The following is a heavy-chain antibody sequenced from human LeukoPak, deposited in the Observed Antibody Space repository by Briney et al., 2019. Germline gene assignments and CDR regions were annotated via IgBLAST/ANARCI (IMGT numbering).Heavy chain of an antibody. CDR1: GESISSYY. Sequence: SETLSLTCTVSGESISSYYWTWIRQPPGKGLEWIGYIYFSGNTNYNSSLKSRVTMSIDTSKNQFSLKLNSVTAADSAVYYCARDLPLYCSGGSCYISGVKNWFDPWGQGTLVTVSS. CDR3: ARDLPLYCSGGSCYISGVKNWFDP. J-gene: IGHJ5*02. D-gene: IGHD2-15*01. V-gene: IGHV4-59*01. CDR2: IYFSGNT.